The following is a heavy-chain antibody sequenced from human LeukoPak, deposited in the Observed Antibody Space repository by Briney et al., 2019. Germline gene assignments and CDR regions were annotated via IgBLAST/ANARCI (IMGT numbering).Heavy chain of an antibody. CDR1: GFTFSSYS. Sequence: GGSLRLSCAASGFTFSSYSMNWVRQAPGKGLEWVSSISSSSSYIYYADSVKGRFTISRDNAKNSLYLQMNSLRCENTAVYYCARIGSSGYYYAPYYYFDYWGQGTLVTVSS. CDR3: ARIGSSGYYYAPYYYFDY. CDR2: ISSSSSYI. D-gene: IGHD3-22*01. V-gene: IGHV3-21*01. J-gene: IGHJ4*02.